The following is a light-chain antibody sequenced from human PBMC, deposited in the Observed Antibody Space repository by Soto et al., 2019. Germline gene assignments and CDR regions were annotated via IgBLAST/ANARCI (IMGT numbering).Light chain of an antibody. V-gene: IGKV3-20*01. CDR2: GAS. CDR3: QQCCSSSLT. Sequence: EIVLTQSPGTLSLSPGERATLSCRARQSVSSSYLAWYQQSPGQAPRLLIYGASSRATGIPDRFSGSGSGTDFTLTIRRLEPEDFAVYYCQQCCSSSLTLGCGTKVEIK. CDR1: QSVSSSY. J-gene: IGKJ4*01.